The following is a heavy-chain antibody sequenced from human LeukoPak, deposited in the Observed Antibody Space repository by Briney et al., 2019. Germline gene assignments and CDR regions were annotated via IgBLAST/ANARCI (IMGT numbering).Heavy chain of an antibody. V-gene: IGHV4-34*01. CDR1: GGSFSGYY. CDR2: INHSGST. CDR3: ARDPSNRDGYNSGDY. J-gene: IGHJ4*02. D-gene: IGHD5-24*01. Sequence: SETLSLTCAVYGGSFSGYYWSWIRQPPGKGLEWIGEINHSGSTNYNPSLKSRVTISVDTSKNQFSLKLSSVTAADTAVYYCARDPSNRDGYNSGDYWGQGTLVTVSS.